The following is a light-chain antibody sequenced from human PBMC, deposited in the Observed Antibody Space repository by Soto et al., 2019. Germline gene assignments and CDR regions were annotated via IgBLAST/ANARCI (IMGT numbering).Light chain of an antibody. Sequence: DIVMTQSPDSLAVSLGERATINCKSSQSIFYSSTNKNYLAWYQQKPGQPPELLIYWASTRESGVPGRFSGSGSATDFTLTISSLQAEDVAVYYCQQYYSTPLTFGGGTKVEIK. V-gene: IGKV4-1*01. J-gene: IGKJ4*01. CDR1: QSIFYSSTNKNY. CDR2: WAS. CDR3: QQYYSTPLT.